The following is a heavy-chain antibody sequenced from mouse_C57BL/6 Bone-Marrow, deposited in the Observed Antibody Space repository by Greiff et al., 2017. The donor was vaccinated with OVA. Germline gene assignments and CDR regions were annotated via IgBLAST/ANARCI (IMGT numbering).Heavy chain of an antibody. CDR3: VRGKGIYYGWYFDV. J-gene: IGHJ1*03. CDR1: GFTFNTYA. Sequence: EVKVEESGGGLVQPKGSLKLSCAASGFTFNTYAMHWVRQAPGKGLEWVARIRSKSSNYATYYADSVKDRFTISRDDSQSMLYLQMNNLKTEDTAMYYCVRGKGIYYGWYFDVWGTGTTVTVSS. V-gene: IGHV10-3*01. D-gene: IGHD1-1*01. CDR2: IRSKSSNYAT.